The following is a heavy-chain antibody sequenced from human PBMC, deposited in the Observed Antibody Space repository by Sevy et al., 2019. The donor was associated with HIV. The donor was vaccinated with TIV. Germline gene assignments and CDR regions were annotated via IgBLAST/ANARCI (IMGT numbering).Heavy chain of an antibody. Sequence: ASVKVSCKASGYTFTDYYIHWVRQAPGQGLEWVGWMNPSSGATLYAQIFKARVTMTRDTSMTTAYMDLTNLESDDTAVYFCARAIKGTYCSDSNSRHFDSWGQGTLVTVSS. D-gene: IGHD2-15*01. V-gene: IGHV1-2*02. CDR3: ARAIKGTYCSDSNSRHFDS. CDR2: MNPSSGAT. J-gene: IGHJ4*02. CDR1: GYTFTDYY.